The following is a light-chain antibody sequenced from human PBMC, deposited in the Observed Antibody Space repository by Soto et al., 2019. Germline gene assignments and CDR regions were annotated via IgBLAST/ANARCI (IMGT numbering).Light chain of an antibody. V-gene: IGKV3-11*01. CDR2: DAS. Sequence: EIVLTQSPATLSLSPGERAALSCRASQSVSSYLAWYQQTPGQAPRLLIYDASKRATGIPARLSGSGSGTDFTLTISSLEPEDFAVYFCQQRSNWPSTFGGGTKVEI. CDR1: QSVSSY. J-gene: IGKJ4*01. CDR3: QQRSNWPST.